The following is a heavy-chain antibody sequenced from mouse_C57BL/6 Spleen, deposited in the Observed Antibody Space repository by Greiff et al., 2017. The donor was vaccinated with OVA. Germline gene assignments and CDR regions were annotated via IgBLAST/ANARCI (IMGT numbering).Heavy chain of an antibody. D-gene: IGHD1-1*01. Sequence: EVQLVESGGGLVKPGGSLKLSCAASGFTFSDYGMHWVRQAPEKGLEWVAYISSGSSTIYSADTVKGRSTISRDNAKNTLFLQMTSLRSEDTAMYYCATGSSYYFDYWGQGTTLTVSS. J-gene: IGHJ2*01. V-gene: IGHV5-17*01. CDR3: ATGSSYYFDY. CDR1: GFTFSDYG. CDR2: ISSGSSTI.